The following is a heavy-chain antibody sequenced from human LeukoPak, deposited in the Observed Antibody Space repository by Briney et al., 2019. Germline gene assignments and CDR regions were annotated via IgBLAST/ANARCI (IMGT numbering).Heavy chain of an antibody. J-gene: IGHJ3*02. CDR3: AKRPRDTSGYYLGAFDI. CDR2: ISASGGTT. CDR1: GFTFSNYA. V-gene: IGHV3-23*01. D-gene: IGHD3-22*01. Sequence: GGSLRLSCAASGFTFSNYAMTCVREAPGKGLEWVSGISASGGTTYYADSVKGRFTISRDNSKNTLYLQMNSLRAEDTAVYYCAKRPRDTSGYYLGAFDIWGQGTMVTVSS.